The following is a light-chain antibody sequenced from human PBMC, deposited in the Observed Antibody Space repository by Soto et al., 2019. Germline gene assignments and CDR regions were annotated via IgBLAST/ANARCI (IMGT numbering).Light chain of an antibody. J-gene: IGKJ2*01. V-gene: IGKV3-20*01. Sequence: EIVLTQSPGTLSLSPGERATLSCRASQSVSSTYLAWYQQKPGQAPRLLIYGASSRATGIPDRFSGSGSGTDFTLTISRLEPEDFAVYYCQQYGSSVPVYTFGQGTKLEIK. CDR2: GAS. CDR1: QSVSSTY. CDR3: QQYGSSVPVYT.